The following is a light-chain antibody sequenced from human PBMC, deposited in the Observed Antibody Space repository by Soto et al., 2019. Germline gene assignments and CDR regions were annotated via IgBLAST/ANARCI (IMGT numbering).Light chain of an antibody. J-gene: IGKJ1*01. CDR1: HIVTSNY. CDR2: GAS. CDR3: QQYGSSPTT. Sequence: EIVLTQSPGTLSLSPGDRATLSCRASHIVTSNYLAWYQQKPGQAPRLLFFGASIRATGIPDRFSGSGSGTDFTLTISRLEPEDSAVYHCQQYGSSPTTFGLGTKVEIK. V-gene: IGKV3-20*01.